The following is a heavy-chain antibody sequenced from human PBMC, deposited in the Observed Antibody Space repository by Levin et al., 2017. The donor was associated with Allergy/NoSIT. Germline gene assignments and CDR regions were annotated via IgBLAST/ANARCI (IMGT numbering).Heavy chain of an antibody. CDR2: IFSNDEK. Sequence: SGPTLVKPTETLTLTCTVSGFSLSNARMGVSWIRQPPGKALEWLAHIFSNDEKSYSTSLKSRRTISKDTSKSQVVLTMTNMDPVDTATYYCARILLRDGAPSHYYYGMDVWGQGTTVTVSS. D-gene: IGHD3-10*01. J-gene: IGHJ6*02. CDR1: GFSLSNARMG. V-gene: IGHV2-26*01. CDR3: ARILLRDGAPSHYYYGMDV.